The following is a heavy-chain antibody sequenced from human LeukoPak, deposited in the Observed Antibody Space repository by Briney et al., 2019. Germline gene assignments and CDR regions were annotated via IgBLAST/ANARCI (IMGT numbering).Heavy chain of an antibody. D-gene: IGHD3-10*01. CDR1: GYSISRGYS. Sequence: PSETLSLTCAVSGYSISRGYSWGWIRQPPGKGLEWIGNLYHSGNTYYNPSLKSRATISADTSKNQFSLRLSSVTAADTAVYYCVREEFRRDFDYWGQGTLVTVSS. V-gene: IGHV4-38-2*02. CDR3: VREEFRRDFDY. J-gene: IGHJ4*02. CDR2: LYHSGNT.